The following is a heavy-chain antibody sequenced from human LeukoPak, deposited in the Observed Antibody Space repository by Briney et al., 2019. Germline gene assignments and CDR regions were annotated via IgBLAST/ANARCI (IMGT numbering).Heavy chain of an antibody. D-gene: IGHD1-26*01. V-gene: IGHV3-53*05. CDR3: ARGPQSGANYFDY. CDR2: IYSGGST. J-gene: IGHJ4*02. Sequence: GGSLRLSCAASGFTVSSNYMSWVRQAPGKGLEGVSVIYSGGSTYYADSVKGRFAISRDNSKNTLYLQMNSLRAEDTAVYYCARGPQSGANYFDYWGQGTLVTVSS. CDR1: GFTVSSNY.